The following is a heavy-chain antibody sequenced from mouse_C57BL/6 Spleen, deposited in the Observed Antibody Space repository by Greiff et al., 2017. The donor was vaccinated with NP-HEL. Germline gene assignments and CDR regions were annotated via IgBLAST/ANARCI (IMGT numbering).Heavy chain of an antibody. V-gene: IGHV5-9*01. CDR1: GFTFSSYT. D-gene: IGHD2-2*01. Sequence: EVKLEESGGGLVKPGGSLKLSCAASGFTFSSYTMSWVRQTPEKRLEWVATISGGGGNTYYPDSVKGRFTISRDNAKNTLYLQMSSLRSEDTALYYCARQGMVIYAMDYWGQGTSVTVSS. CDR3: ARQGMVIYAMDY. CDR2: ISGGGGNT. J-gene: IGHJ4*01.